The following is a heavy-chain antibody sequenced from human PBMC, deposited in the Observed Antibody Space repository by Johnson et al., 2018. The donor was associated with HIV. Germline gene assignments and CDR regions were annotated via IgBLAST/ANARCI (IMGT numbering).Heavy chain of an antibody. Sequence: VQLVESGGVVVHPGGSLRLSCETSRFTFDDYAMHWVRQAPGKGLEWVSAISGSGGSTYYADSVKGRFTISRDNSKNTLYLQMNSLRAEDTAVYYCAKTLRSHLHIVVVTAIPRAFDVWGQGTMVTVSS. J-gene: IGHJ3*01. CDR2: ISGSGGST. CDR3: AKTLRSHLHIVVVTAIPRAFDV. CDR1: RFTFDDYA. V-gene: IGHV3-23*04. D-gene: IGHD2-21*02.